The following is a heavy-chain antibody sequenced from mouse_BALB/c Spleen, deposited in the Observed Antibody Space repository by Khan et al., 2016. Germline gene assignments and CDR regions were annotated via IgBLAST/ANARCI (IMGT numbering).Heavy chain of an antibody. D-gene: IGHD1-1*01. V-gene: IGHV5-9-2*01. CDR3: ARNYGSSYPDY. J-gene: IGHJ4*01. CDR1: GFTFSSYG. Sequence: EVELVESGGGLVKPGGSLKLSCAASGFTFSSYGMSWVRQTPEKRLEWVATISGGGSYTYYPDSVKGRFPISRDTAKNNLYLQMSMLRSEDTALYYCARNYGSSYPDYWGQGTSVTVSS. CDR2: ISGGGSYT.